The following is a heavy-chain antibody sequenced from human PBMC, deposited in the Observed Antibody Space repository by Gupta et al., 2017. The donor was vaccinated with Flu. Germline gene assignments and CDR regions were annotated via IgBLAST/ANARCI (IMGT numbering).Heavy chain of an antibody. CDR2: VYHSGST. Sequence: QVQLQGSGPGLVKPSETLSLTCTVSSYSISSGYYWGWIRQPPGKGLEGIGSVYHSGSTYYNPSLKRRVTISVETSKNQFSLKLSSVTAAETAVYYCAREDPPRDSGSYSFDYWGQGTLVTVSS. CDR3: AREDPPRDSGSYSFDY. V-gene: IGHV4-38-2*02. D-gene: IGHD3-10*01. J-gene: IGHJ4*02. CDR1: SYSISSGYY.